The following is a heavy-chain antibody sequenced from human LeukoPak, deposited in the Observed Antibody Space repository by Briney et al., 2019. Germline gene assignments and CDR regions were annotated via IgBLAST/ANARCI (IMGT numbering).Heavy chain of an antibody. CDR3: AKLAVAGIYYFDY. J-gene: IGHJ4*02. V-gene: IGHV3-23*01. CDR1: GFTFSSYA. D-gene: IGHD6-19*01. Sequence: GGSLRLSCAAPGFTFSSYATSWVRQAPGKGLEWVSAISGSGGSTYYADSVKGRFTISRDNSKNTLYLQMNSLRAEDTAVYYCAKLAVAGIYYFDYWGQGTLVTVST. CDR2: ISGSGGST.